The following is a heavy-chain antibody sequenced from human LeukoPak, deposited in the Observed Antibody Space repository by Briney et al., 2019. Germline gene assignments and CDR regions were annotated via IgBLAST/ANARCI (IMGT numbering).Heavy chain of an antibody. CDR2: ISWDGGST. CDR3: AKDIAPSGGSGWTYYYYYMDV. J-gene: IGHJ6*03. V-gene: IGHV3-43D*04. Sequence: QPGGSLRLSCAVSGFTFDDYAMHWVRQAPGKGLEWVSLISWDGGSTYYADSVKGRFTISRDNSKNSLYLQMNSLRAEDTALYNCAKDIAPSGGSGWTYYYYYMDVWGKGTTVTVSS. CDR1: GFTFDDYA. D-gene: IGHD6-19*01.